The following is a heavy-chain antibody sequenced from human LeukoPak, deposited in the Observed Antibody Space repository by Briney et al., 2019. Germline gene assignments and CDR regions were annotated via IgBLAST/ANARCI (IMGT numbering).Heavy chain of an antibody. Sequence: SETLSLTCTVSGGSISSYYWNWIRQPAGKGLEWIGRIYTSGSTNYNPSLKSRVTMSVDTSKNQFSLKLSSVTAADTAVYYCARSNYYDSSGYYPAFDYWGQGTLVTVSS. CDR1: GGSISSYY. CDR2: IYTSGST. CDR3: ARSNYYDSSGYYPAFDY. V-gene: IGHV4-4*07. J-gene: IGHJ4*02. D-gene: IGHD3-22*01.